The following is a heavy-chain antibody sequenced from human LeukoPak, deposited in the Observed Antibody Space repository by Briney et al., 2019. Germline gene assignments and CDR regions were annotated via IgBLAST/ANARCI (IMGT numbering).Heavy chain of an antibody. D-gene: IGHD3-22*01. CDR2: IKSKTDGGTT. J-gene: IGHJ4*02. CDR3: TTETYYYDSSGYYSGFDY. Sequence: GGSLRLSCAASGFTFSNAWMSWVRQAPGKGLEWVGRIKSKTDGGTTDYAAPVKGRFTISRDDSKNTLYLQMNSLKTEDTAVYYCTTETYYYDSSGYYSGFDYWGQGTLVTVSS. CDR1: GFTFSNAW. V-gene: IGHV3-15*01.